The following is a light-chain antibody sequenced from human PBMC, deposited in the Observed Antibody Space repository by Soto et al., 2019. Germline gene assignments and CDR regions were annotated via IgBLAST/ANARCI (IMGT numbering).Light chain of an antibody. CDR3: QQYGSSPRIT. CDR1: QSVSSSY. J-gene: IGKJ5*01. CDR2: GAS. V-gene: IGKV3-20*01. Sequence: EIVLTQSPGTLSLSPGERATLSCRASQSVSSSYLAWYQQKPGQAPRLLIYGASSRATGIPDRFSGSGSGKDFTLSISRLEPEDFAVYYCQQYGSSPRITFGQETRLEIK.